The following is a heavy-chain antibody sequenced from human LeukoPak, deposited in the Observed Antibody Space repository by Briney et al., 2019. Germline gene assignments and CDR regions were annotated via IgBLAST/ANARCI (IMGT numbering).Heavy chain of an antibody. Sequence: PSETLSLTCAVYGGSFSGYYWSWIRQPPGKGLEWIGEINHSGSTNYNPSLKSRVTISVDTSKNQFSLKLSSVTAADTAVYYCARGHGDYPFDYWGQGTLVTVSS. CDR1: GGSFSGYY. D-gene: IGHD4-17*01. J-gene: IGHJ4*02. CDR2: INHSGST. CDR3: ARGHGDYPFDY. V-gene: IGHV4-34*01.